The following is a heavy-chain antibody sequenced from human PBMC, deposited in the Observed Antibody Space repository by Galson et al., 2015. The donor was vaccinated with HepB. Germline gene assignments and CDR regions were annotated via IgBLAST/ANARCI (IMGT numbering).Heavy chain of an antibody. D-gene: IGHD2-15*01. J-gene: IGHJ1*01. Sequence: SLRLSCAASGFSFSNAWLSWVRPAPGQGLEWVGRMKSKTGGGTEDYAAPVKGRFTISRDDSKNTLYLQMNSLKTEDTAVYYCTTDRYCSGGSCREYFQHWGQGTLVTVSS. CDR2: MKSKTGGGTE. CDR3: TTDRYCSGGSCREYFQH. V-gene: IGHV3-15*01. CDR1: GFSFSNAW.